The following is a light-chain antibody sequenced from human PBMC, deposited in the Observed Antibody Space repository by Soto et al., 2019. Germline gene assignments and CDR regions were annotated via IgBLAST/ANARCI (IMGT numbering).Light chain of an antibody. CDR1: QSVSTN. Sequence: EIVLTQSPATLSLSPGERATLSCRASQSVSTNLAWYQQKPGQAPRLLIYGASSRATSVPARFSGSGSGTEFTLTISSLQSEDFAVYYCQQYNNWPRGTFGQGTKVDIK. J-gene: IGKJ1*01. V-gene: IGKV3-15*01. CDR3: QQYNNWPRGT. CDR2: GAS.